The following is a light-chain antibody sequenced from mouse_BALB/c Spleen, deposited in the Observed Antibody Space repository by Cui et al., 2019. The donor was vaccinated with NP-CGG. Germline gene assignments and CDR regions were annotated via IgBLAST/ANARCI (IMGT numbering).Light chain of an antibody. J-gene: IGLJ1*01. CDR2: GTN. CDR3: ALWYSNHWV. V-gene: IGLV1*01. CDR1: TRTVTTTNY. Sequence: QAAVTEESALTTSPGETFTLTFRSITRTVTTTNYANWVQEKPDHLFTGLIGGTNNRAPGVPARFSGSLIGDKAALTITGAQTEDEAIYFCALWYSNHWVFGGGTKLTVL.